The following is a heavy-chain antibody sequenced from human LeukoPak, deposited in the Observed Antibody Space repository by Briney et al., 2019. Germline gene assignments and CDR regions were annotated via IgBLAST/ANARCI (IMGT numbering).Heavy chain of an antibody. V-gene: IGHV4-4*07. CDR1: GGSISSYY. Sequence: PSETLSLTCTVSGGSISSYYWSWIRQPAGKGLEWIGRIYTSGSTNYNPSLKSRVTMSVDTSKNQFSLKLSSVTAADTAVYYCARNYYSSGSLVFDYWGQGTLVTVSS. CDR2: IYTSGST. CDR3: ARNYYSSGSLVFDY. J-gene: IGHJ4*02. D-gene: IGHD3-10*01.